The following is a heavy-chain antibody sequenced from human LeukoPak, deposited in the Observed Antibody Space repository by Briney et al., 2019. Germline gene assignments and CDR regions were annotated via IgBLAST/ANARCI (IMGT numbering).Heavy chain of an antibody. CDR1: GGSIDGTNW. V-gene: IGHV4/OR15-8*01. D-gene: IGHD3-16*02. Sequence: SSETLSLTCDVSGGSIDGTNWWNWVHQPPGKGLEWIGEIHHDGRINYNPSLKSRVTLSVDKSKNQFSLRLNSVTAADTAMYYCARSHDHLWGNYPDYWGQGTLVTVSS. CDR2: IHHDGRI. J-gene: IGHJ4*02. CDR3: ARSHDHLWGNYPDY.